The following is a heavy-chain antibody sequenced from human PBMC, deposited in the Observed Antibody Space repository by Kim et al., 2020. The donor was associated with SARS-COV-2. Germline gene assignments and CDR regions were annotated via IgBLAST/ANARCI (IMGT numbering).Heavy chain of an antibody. D-gene: IGHD1-26*01. CDR2: FYYGGST. CDR3: ARPHSGRGGGAWFDP. J-gene: IGHJ5*02. Sequence: SETLSLTCTVSGGSISSGNYFWGWIRQPPGKGLEWIGNFYYGGSTYYSPSLKSRVTMSADTSKNQFSLRLRSVTAADTAMYYCARPHSGRGGGAWFDPWGQGTLVTVSS. V-gene: IGHV4-39*01. CDR1: GGSISSGNYF.